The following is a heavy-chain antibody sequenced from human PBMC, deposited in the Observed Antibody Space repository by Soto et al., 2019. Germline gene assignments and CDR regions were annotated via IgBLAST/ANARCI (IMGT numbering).Heavy chain of an antibody. CDR1: GYTFTGYY. Sequence: ASVKVSCKASGYTFTGYYMHWVRRAPGQGLEWMGWINPNSGGTNYAQKFQGRVTMTRDTSISTAYMELSRLRSDDTAVYYCARPYCSSTSCYTGEGFGYYGMDVWGQGTTVTVSS. D-gene: IGHD2-2*02. V-gene: IGHV1-2*02. CDR3: ARPYCSSTSCYTGEGFGYYGMDV. CDR2: INPNSGGT. J-gene: IGHJ6*02.